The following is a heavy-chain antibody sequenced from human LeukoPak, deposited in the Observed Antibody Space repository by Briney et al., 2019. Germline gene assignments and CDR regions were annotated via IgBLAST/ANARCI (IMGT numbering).Heavy chain of an antibody. V-gene: IGHV3-30*18. J-gene: IGHJ4*02. CDR3: AKAPRGGLWFGELFDY. Sequence: GGSLRLSCAASGFTFSSYGMHWVRQAPGKGLEWVAVISYDGSNKYYADSVEGRFTISRDNSKNTLYLQMNSLRAEDTAVYYCAKAPRGGLWFGELFDYWGQGTLVTVSS. D-gene: IGHD3-10*01. CDR1: GFTFSSYG. CDR2: ISYDGSNK.